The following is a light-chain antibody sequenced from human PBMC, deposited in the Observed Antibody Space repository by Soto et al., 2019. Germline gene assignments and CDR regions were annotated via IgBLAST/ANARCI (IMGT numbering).Light chain of an antibody. V-gene: IGKV3-15*01. CDR3: QQYDIWPPLT. J-gene: IGKJ4*01. Sequence: EIVVTQSPATLSVSPGERITLSCRASQSVRSNLAWYHQRPGQAPRLLIYGASTRATGIPARCSGSGSGKDFSLTISSLQSEDYAVYYCQQYDIWPPLTFGGGTKVEIK. CDR2: GAS. CDR1: QSVRSN.